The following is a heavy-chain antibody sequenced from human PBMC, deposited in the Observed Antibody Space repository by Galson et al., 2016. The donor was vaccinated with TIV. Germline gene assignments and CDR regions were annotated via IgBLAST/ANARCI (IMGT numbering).Heavy chain of an antibody. D-gene: IGHD1-26*01. CDR1: GFTLSDYY. V-gene: IGHV3-11*01. Sequence: SLRLSCAASGFTLSDYYMTWIRQAPGKGLEWLSHISYSGSAKYDADSMKGRLTMSRDIAKNSMYLGMSSLRAEDTAVHYCARYSGKSYALDVWGQGTAVTVSS. CDR3: ARYSGKSYALDV. J-gene: IGHJ6*02. CDR2: ISYSGSAK.